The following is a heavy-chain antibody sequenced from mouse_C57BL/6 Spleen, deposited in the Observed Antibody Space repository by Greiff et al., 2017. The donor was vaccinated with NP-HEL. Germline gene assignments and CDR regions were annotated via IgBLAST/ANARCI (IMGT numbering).Heavy chain of an antibody. CDR3: ARDRPYYSNYLYWYFDV. Sequence: DVKLVESEGGLVQPGSSMKLSCTASGFTFSDYYMAWVRQVPEKGLEWVANINYDGSSTYYLDSLKSRFIISRDNAKNILYLQMSSLKSEDTATYYCARDRPYYSNYLYWYFDVWGTGTTVTVSS. D-gene: IGHD2-5*01. J-gene: IGHJ1*03. V-gene: IGHV5-16*01. CDR1: GFTFSDYY. CDR2: INYDGSST.